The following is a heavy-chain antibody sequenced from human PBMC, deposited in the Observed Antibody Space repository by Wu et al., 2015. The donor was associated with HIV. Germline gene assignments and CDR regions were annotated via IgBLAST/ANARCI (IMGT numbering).Heavy chain of an antibody. Sequence: QVQLVQSGAEVKKLGASVKVSCKVSGHTLTDLSLHWVRQAPGKGLEWMGGFDPEDEETIYAQKFQGRVIMTEDTSTDTAYMELSSLRSEDTAVYYCAISAYDTSLDYWSQGTLVTVSS. D-gene: IGHD3-22*01. V-gene: IGHV1-24*01. CDR3: AISAYDTSLDY. CDR1: GHTLTDLS. J-gene: IGHJ4*02. CDR2: FDPEDEET.